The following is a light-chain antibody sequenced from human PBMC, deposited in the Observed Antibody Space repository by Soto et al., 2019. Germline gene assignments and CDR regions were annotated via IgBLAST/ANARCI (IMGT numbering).Light chain of an antibody. CDR3: QQAYNTPWT. CDR2: GAS. CDR1: QFINKY. Sequence: DIQMTQSPSSLSASVGDRVTITCRASQFINKYASWYQQKPGKAPKLLIYGASSLQSGVPSRFSGSRSGTDFTFTISSLQPEDFATYYCQQAYNTPWTFGQGTTVE. J-gene: IGKJ1*01. V-gene: IGKV1-39*01.